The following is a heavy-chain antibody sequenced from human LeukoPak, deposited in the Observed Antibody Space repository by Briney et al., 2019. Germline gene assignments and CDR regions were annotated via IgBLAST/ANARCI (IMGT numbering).Heavy chain of an antibody. CDR3: ARVTVTTGGQYYYYYYMDV. CDR1: GYTFTGYY. Sequence: ASVKVSCKASGYTFTGYYMHWVRQAPGQGLEWMGWINPNSGGTNYAQKFQGRATMTRDTSISTAYMELSRLRSDDTAVYYCARVTVTTGGQYYYYYYMDVWGKGTTVTVSS. D-gene: IGHD4-11*01. J-gene: IGHJ6*03. CDR2: INPNSGGT. V-gene: IGHV1-2*02.